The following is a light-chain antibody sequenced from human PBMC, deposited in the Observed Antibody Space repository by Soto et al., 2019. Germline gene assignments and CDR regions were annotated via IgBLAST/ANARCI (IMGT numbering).Light chain of an antibody. J-gene: IGKJ2*01. CDR3: KQGYSTLGYT. Sequence: DIQMTQSPSSLSASVGDRVTITCRASQTISRYLNWYQQKPGKAPKLLIYGASSLQSGIPSRFSGNGSGTDLTLTISNMQPEDCAIYNCKQGYSTLGYTFGQGTKLEI. CDR2: GAS. V-gene: IGKV1-39*01. CDR1: QTISRY.